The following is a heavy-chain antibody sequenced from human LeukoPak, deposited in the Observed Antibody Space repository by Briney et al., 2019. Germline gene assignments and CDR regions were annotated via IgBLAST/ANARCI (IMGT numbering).Heavy chain of an antibody. Sequence: SETLSLTCTVSGGSISSYYWSWIRQPAGKGLEWIGRIYTSGSTNYNPSLKSRVTMSVDTSKNQFSLKLSSVTAADTAVYYCARDGYSYGSGWFDPWGQGTLATVSS. V-gene: IGHV4-4*07. J-gene: IGHJ5*02. CDR1: GGSISSYY. D-gene: IGHD5-18*01. CDR2: IYTSGST. CDR3: ARDGYSYGSGWFDP.